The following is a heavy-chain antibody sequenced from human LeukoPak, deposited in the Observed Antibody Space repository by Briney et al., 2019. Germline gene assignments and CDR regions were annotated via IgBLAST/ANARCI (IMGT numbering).Heavy chain of an antibody. CDR2: TYYSGST. Sequence: SETLSLTCTVSGGSISSSSYYWGWIRQPPGKGLEWIGSTYYSGSTYYNPSLKSRVTISVDTSKNQFSLKLSSVTAADTAVYYCARPHSSGWRRVEAFFDYWGQGTLVTVSS. CDR3: ARPHSSGWRRVEAFFDY. CDR1: GGSISSSSYY. V-gene: IGHV4-39*01. D-gene: IGHD6-19*01. J-gene: IGHJ4*02.